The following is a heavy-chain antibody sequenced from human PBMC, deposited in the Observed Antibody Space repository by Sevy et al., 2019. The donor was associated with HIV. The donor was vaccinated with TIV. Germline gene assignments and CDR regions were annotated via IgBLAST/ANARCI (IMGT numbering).Heavy chain of an antibody. CDR3: ARDPHTTMATYYFDS. D-gene: IGHD5-18*01. J-gene: IGHJ4*02. CDR1: GFMLSVYT. V-gene: IGHV3-30*04. Sequence: GGSLRLSCAASGFMLSVYTMHWVRQAPGKGLEWMAVISYDGVSQYYADSVKGRFTISRDNSKTTLYLQMNSLRTEDTAVYYCARDPHTTMATYYFDSWGQGTLVTVSS. CDR2: ISYDGVSQ.